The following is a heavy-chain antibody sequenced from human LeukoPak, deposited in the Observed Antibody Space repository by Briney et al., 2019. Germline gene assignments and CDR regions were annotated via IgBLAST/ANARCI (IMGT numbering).Heavy chain of an antibody. Sequence: SETLSLTCTVSGGSISSNYWSWIRQPPGKGLEWIGYIYYSRSTNSNPSLKSRVTISVDTSKNQFSLNLSSVTAADTAVYYCARDRGYGDYLNYFDYWGQGTLVTVSS. CDR3: ARDRGYGDYLNYFDY. CDR1: GGSISSNY. J-gene: IGHJ4*02. V-gene: IGHV4-59*01. CDR2: IYYSRST. D-gene: IGHD4-17*01.